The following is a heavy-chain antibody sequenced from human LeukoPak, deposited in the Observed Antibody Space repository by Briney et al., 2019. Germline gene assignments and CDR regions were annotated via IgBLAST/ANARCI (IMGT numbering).Heavy chain of an antibody. CDR2: ISSSGSTI. Sequence: GGSLRLSCAASGFTFSSYEMNWVRQAPGKGLEWVSYISSSGSTIYYADSVKGRFTISRDNAKNSLYLQMNSLRSEDTAVYYCARDPYCSSTSCRPRSPNYFDYWGQGTLVTVSS. V-gene: IGHV3-48*03. CDR1: GFTFSSYE. J-gene: IGHJ4*02. D-gene: IGHD2-2*01. CDR3: ARDPYCSSTSCRPRSPNYFDY.